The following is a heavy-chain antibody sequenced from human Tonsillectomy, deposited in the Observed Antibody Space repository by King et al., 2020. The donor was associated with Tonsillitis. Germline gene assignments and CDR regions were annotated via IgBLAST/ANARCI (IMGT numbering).Heavy chain of an antibody. Sequence: VQLVESGGGLVQPGGSLRLSCAASGFTFSSYAMSWVRQAPGKGLEWVSAISGSGGGTYYANSVKGRFSISRDNSKNTLYLQMNSLRAEDTAVYYCAKGRVGEQLDYYWGQGTLVTVSS. D-gene: IGHD6-6*01. J-gene: IGHJ4*02. V-gene: IGHV3-23*04. CDR1: GFTFSSYA. CDR3: AKGRVGEQLDYY. CDR2: ISGSGGGT.